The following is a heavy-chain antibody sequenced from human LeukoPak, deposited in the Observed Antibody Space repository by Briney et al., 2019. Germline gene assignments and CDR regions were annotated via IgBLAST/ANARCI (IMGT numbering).Heavy chain of an antibody. V-gene: IGHV4-39*07. D-gene: IGHD3-22*01. CDR3: ASVTNYYDSSGYYHDAFDI. CDR2: IYYSGST. Sequence: SETLSPTCTVSGGSISSSSDYWGWIRQPPGKGLEWIGSIYYSGSTYYNPSLKSRVTISVDTSKNQFSLKLTSVTAADTAVYYCASVTNYYDSSGYYHDAFDIWGQGTMVTVSS. J-gene: IGHJ3*02. CDR1: GGSISSSSDY.